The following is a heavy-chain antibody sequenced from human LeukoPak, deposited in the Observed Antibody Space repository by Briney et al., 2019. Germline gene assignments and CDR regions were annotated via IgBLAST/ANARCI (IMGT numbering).Heavy chain of an antibody. CDR1: GGSFSGYY. CDR3: ARHRGIAARQGWFDP. V-gene: IGHV4-34*01. D-gene: IGHD6-6*01. Sequence: SETLSLTCAVYGGSFSGYYWSWIRQPPGKGLEWIGEINHSVSTNYNPSLKSRVTISVDTSKNQFSLKLSSVTAADTAVYYCARHRGIAARQGWFDPWGQGTLVTVSS. CDR2: INHSVST. J-gene: IGHJ5*02.